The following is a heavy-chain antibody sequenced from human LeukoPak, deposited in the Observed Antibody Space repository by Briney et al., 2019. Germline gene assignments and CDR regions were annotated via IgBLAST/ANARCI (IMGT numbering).Heavy chain of an antibody. D-gene: IGHD3-22*01. CDR2: INHSGST. Sequence: SETLSLTCAVYGGSFSGYYWSWIRQPPGKGLEWIGEINHSGSTNYNPSLKSRVTISVDTSKNQFSLKLSSVTAADTAVYYCARARAYDSSGYYRWGDYWGQGTLVTVSS. V-gene: IGHV4-34*01. CDR1: GGSFSGYY. J-gene: IGHJ4*02. CDR3: ARARAYDSSGYYRWGDY.